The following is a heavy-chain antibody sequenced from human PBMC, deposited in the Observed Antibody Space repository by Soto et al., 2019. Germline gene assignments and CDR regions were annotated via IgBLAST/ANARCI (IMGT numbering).Heavy chain of an antibody. CDR2: IYYSGNT. CDR3: ARETTYCFDY. J-gene: IGHJ4*02. V-gene: IGHV4-31*03. D-gene: IGHD1-1*01. Sequence: QVQLQESGPGLVKPSQTLSLTCTVSGGSISSGGYYWSWIRQHPGKGLEWIGYIYYSGNTYYNPSLKSRVSISVDTSKSQVSLNLSSVTAADKEVYYCARETTYCFDYWGQGTLVTVSS. CDR1: GGSISSGGYY.